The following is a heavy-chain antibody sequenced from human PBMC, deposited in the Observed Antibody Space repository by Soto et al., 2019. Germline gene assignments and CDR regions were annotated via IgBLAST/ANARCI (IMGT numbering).Heavy chain of an antibody. CDR1: GFTFTSSA. Sequence: GASVKVSCKASGFTFTSSAVQWVRQARGQRLEWIGWIVVGSGNTNYAQRFQERVTITRDMSTSTAYMELSSLRSEDTAVYYCAAAYSSSWYDYYYGMDVWGQGTTVTVSS. CDR3: AAAYSSSWYDYYYGMDV. J-gene: IGHJ6*02. D-gene: IGHD6-13*01. CDR2: IVVGSGNT. V-gene: IGHV1-58*01.